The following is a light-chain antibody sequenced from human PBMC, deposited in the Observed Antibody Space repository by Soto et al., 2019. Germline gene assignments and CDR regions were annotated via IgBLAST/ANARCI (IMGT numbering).Light chain of an antibody. Sequence: DIQMTQSPSSLSASVGDRVTITCRASQGIRNDLTWYQQKVGKAPKRLISAASSLQSGVPSRFSGTGSGTEFTLTISSLQPEDLATYYCLQHNSYPFTFGGATNVEIE. J-gene: IGKJ4*01. V-gene: IGKV1-17*01. CDR3: LQHNSYPFT. CDR2: AAS. CDR1: QGIRND.